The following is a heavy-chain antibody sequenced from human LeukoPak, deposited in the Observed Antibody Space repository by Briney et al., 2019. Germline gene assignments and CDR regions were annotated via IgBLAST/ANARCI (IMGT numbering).Heavy chain of an antibody. V-gene: IGHV3-7*01. CDR3: ARVLGRNYGSGSYIGMDV. CDR2: IRQDGSEK. D-gene: IGHD3-10*01. Sequence: GGSLRLSCAASGFTFSGHWMSWVRQAPGKGLEWVASIRQDGSEKHYVDSVEGRFTISRDNAKNSLHLQMNSLRAEDTAVYYCARVLGRNYGSGSYIGMDVWGQGTTVTVSS. CDR1: GFTFSGHW. J-gene: IGHJ6*02.